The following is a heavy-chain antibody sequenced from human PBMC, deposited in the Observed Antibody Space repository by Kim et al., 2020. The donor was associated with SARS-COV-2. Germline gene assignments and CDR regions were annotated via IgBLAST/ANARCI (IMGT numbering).Heavy chain of an antibody. CDR2: IIPIFGTA. CDR3: ARVVVVRRVGYFDY. V-gene: IGHV1-69*13. Sequence: SVKVSCKASGGTFSSYAISWVRQAPGQGLEWMGGIIPIFGTANYAQKFQGRVTITADESTSTAYMELSSLRSEDTAVYYCARVVVVRRVGYFDYWGQGTLVTVSS. CDR1: GGTFSSYA. D-gene: IGHD3-22*01. J-gene: IGHJ4*02.